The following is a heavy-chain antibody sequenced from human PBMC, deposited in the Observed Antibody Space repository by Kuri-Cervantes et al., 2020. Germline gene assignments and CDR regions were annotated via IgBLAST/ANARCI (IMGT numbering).Heavy chain of an antibody. D-gene: IGHD3-10*01. Sequence: GESLKISCAASGFTFSRHGMHWVRQAPGKGLEWVAVISYDGNNKYYAESVKGRFSISRDNSKNTLYLQMNSLRVEDTGVYYCATDGSHYDVDHWGQGTQVTVSS. V-gene: IGHV3-30*03. CDR1: GFTFSRHG. J-gene: IGHJ4*02. CDR3: ATDGSHYDVDH. CDR2: ISYDGNNK.